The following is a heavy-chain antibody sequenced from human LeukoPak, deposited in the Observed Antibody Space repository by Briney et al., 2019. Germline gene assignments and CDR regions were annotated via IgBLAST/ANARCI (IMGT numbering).Heavy chain of an antibody. CDR3: ARAPLADYYYYYGMDV. CDR1: GGSFSGYY. CDR2: INHSGST. V-gene: IGHV4-34*01. J-gene: IGHJ6*02. Sequence: SETLSLTCAVYGGSFSGYYWSWIRQPPGKGLEWIGEINHSGSTNYNPSLKSRVTISVDTSKNQFSLKLSSVTAADTAVYYCARAPLADYYYYYGMDVWGQGTTVTVSS. D-gene: IGHD6-13*01.